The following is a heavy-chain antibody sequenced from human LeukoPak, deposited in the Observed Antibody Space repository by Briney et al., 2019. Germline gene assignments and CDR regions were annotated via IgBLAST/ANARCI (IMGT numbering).Heavy chain of an antibody. CDR1: GFTFDSNS. D-gene: IGHD6-13*01. CDR3: ATVRGNRDSIWYYQY. CDR2: IKQDGSEK. Sequence: PGGSLRLSCAAAGFTFDSNSMSWVRQAPGKGLEWVANIKQDGSEKYYVDSVKGRFTISRDNAKNSLYLQMNSLRAEDTAVYYCATVRGNRDSIWYYQYWGQGTLLTVSS. V-gene: IGHV3-7*01. J-gene: IGHJ4*02.